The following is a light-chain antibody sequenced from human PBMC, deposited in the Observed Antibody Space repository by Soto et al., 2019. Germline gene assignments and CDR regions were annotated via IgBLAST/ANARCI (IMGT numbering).Light chain of an antibody. V-gene: IGKV3-15*01. CDR2: GAF. CDR3: QQHIGSPLT. CDR1: QSISSS. J-gene: IGKJ4*01. Sequence: EIVMTQSPATLSVSPGERATLFCRASQSISSSLAWYQQKPGQAPRLLIYGAFTRATGIPARFSGSGSGTEFTLTISSLEPEDFAVYYCQQHIGSPLTFGGGTKVDIK.